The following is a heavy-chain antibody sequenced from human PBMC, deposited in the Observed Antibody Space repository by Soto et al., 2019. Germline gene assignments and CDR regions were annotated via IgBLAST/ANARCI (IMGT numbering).Heavy chain of an antibody. V-gene: IGHV1-18*01. D-gene: IGHD2-15*01. CDR3: AREHLPNCDTTSCYLPWLQP. J-gene: IGHJ5*02. CDR2: ISPKKGNT. Sequence: QVQLVQSGPEVKRSGASVTVSCKTSGYSFLNYGITWVRQAPGQGLEWMGWISPKKGNTNYAQKFQGRVTLTTNASTSIVYMQLRSLKSDDTAVYYFAREHLPNCDTTSCYLPWLQPWGQGTLVAVSS. CDR1: GYSFLNYG.